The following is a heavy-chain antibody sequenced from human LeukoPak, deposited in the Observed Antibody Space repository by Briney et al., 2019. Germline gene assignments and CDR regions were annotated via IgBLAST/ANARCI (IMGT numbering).Heavy chain of an antibody. Sequence: GGSLRLSCAASGFTFSSYAMSWVRQAPGKGLEWVSAISGSGGSTYYADSVKGRFTISRDNSKNTLCLQMNSLRAEDTAVYYCARGVGYSYGFDYWGQGTLVTVSS. CDR1: GFTFSSYA. CDR3: ARGVGYSYGFDY. CDR2: ISGSGGST. V-gene: IGHV3-23*01. J-gene: IGHJ4*02. D-gene: IGHD5-18*01.